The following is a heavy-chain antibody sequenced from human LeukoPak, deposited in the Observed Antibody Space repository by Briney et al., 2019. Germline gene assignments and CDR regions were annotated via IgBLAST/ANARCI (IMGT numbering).Heavy chain of an antibody. V-gene: IGHV4-59*01. CDR3: ARDRAAAAGDYYYYYMDV. CDR2: IYYSGIT. D-gene: IGHD6-13*01. Sequence: PSETLSPTFTPFDCSISSYYWSWIRQPPGKGLEWIGDIYYSGITNYNPSLKSRVTISVDTSKNQFSLKLSSVTAADTAVYYCARDRAAAAGDYYYYYMDVWGKGTTVTVSS. CDR1: DCSISSYY. J-gene: IGHJ6*03.